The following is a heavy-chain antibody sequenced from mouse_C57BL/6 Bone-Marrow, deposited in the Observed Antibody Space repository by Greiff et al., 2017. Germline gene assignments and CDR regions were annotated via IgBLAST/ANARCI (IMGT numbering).Heavy chain of an antibody. V-gene: IGHV14-4*01. CDR2: IDPENGDT. Sequence: VQLQQSGAELVRPGASVKLSCTASGFNIKDDYMHWVKQRPEQGLEWIGWIDPENGDTESASKFQGKATITADTSSNTAYLQLSSLTSEDTAVYYCTPYYGSRGYWGQGTTLTVSS. J-gene: IGHJ2*01. CDR3: TPYYGSRGY. CDR1: GFNIKDDY. D-gene: IGHD1-1*01.